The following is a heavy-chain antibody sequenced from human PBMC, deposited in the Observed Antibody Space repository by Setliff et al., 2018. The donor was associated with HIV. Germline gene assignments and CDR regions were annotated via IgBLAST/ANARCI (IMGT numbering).Heavy chain of an antibody. Sequence: SETLSPTCAVSGASFVGDNHWSWIRQTPERGLEWIAYFMYTDIHYVNYLNYRNPSLASRLSISVDKSKNQFSLTLSSVTAADTAVYYCARILVAAAGTGFDPWGQGILVTVSS. V-gene: IGHV4-30-4*08. CDR3: ARILVAAAGTGFDP. J-gene: IGHJ5*02. CDR2: FMYTDIHYVNYLN. CDR1: GASFVGDNH. D-gene: IGHD6-13*01.